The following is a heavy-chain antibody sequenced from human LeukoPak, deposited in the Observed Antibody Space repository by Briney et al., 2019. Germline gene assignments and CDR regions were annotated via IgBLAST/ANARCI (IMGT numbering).Heavy chain of an antibody. CDR2: MDPNSGNT. Sequence: GSSVKVSCKASGGTFSSYAISWVRQAPGQGLEWMGWMDPNSGNTGYAQKFQGRVTMTRSTSISTAYMELSSLRSEDTAVYYCARGRRRPSTAALYYYYYYMDVWGKGTTVTVSS. J-gene: IGHJ6*03. CDR3: ARGRRRPSTAALYYYYYYMDV. D-gene: IGHD2-2*01. V-gene: IGHV1-8*02. CDR1: GGTFSSYA.